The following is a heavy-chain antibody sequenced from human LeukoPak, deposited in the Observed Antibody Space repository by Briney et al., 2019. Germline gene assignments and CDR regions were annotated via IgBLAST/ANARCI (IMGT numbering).Heavy chain of an antibody. CDR2: IYYSGST. CDR1: GGSISSSSYY. D-gene: IGHD6-13*01. V-gene: IGHV4-39*07. CDR3: ARSLRSRTGANSSPKGGGY. J-gene: IGHJ4*02. Sequence: SETLSLTCTVSGGSISSSSYYWGWIRQPPGKGLEWIGSIYYSGSTYYNPSLKSRVTISVDTSKNQFSLKLSSVTAADTAVYYCARSLRSRTGANSSPKGGGYWGQGTLVTVSS.